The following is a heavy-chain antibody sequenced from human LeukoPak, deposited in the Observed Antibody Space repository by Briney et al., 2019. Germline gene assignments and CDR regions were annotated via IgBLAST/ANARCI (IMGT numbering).Heavy chain of an antibody. J-gene: IGHJ4*02. V-gene: IGHV3-23*01. CDR1: GFTSGIYA. CDR3: GKEVERHFDLKY. Sequence: QPGGSLRLSCAASGFTSGIYAVSWVRQAPGKGLEWDSAFSGGGDSYYADSVKGRFTISRDNSKKILYLQMNSLRAEDTAVYYCGKEVERHFDLKYWGQGTLVSVSS. CDR2: FSGGGDS.